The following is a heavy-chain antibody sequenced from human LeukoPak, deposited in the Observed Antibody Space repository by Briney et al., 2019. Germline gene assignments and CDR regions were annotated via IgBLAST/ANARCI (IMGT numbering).Heavy chain of an antibody. J-gene: IGHJ4*02. D-gene: IGHD3-22*01. V-gene: IGHV4-59*01. Sequence: PSETLSLACTVSGGSISSYYWSWIRPPPGKGLEWIGYIYYSGSTNYNPSLKSRVTISVDTSKNQFSLKLSSVTAADTAVYYCARGKEYYDSSLYYFDYWGQGTLVTVSS. CDR1: GGSISSYY. CDR3: ARGKEYYDSSLYYFDY. CDR2: IYYSGST.